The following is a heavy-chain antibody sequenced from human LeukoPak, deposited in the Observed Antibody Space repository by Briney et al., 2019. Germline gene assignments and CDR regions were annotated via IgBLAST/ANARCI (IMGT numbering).Heavy chain of an antibody. V-gene: IGHV1-69*05. D-gene: IGHD1-26*01. CDR2: IIPIFGTA. CDR1: GGTFSSYA. Sequence: SVKVSCKASGGTFSSYAISWVRQAPGQGLEWMGGIIPIFGTANYAQKFQGRVTMTRDTSTSTVYMELSSLRSEDTAVYYCARDLPGSYFDYWGQGTLVTVSS. J-gene: IGHJ4*02. CDR3: ARDLPGSYFDY.